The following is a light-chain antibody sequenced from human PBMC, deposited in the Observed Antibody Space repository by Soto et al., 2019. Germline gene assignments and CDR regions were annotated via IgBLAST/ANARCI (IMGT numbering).Light chain of an antibody. CDR2: AAS. J-gene: IGKJ5*01. V-gene: IGKV1-39*01. CDR1: ESIARH. CDR3: QQTSSTLSIT. Sequence: DIQMTQSPSSLSASVGDRVTITCRASESIARHLNWYQQKPGKAPKLLIYAASSLQNGVPSRFRGGGSGTDFTLTISNLHPEDFATYYCQQTSSTLSITFGLGTRLEIK.